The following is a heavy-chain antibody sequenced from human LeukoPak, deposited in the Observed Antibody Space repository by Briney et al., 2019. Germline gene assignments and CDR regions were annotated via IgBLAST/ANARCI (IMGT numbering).Heavy chain of an antibody. J-gene: IGHJ6*02. CDR2: ISYDGSNK. V-gene: IGHV3-30*18. CDR3: AKNSDMITFGGVIVDYYYYYGMDV. D-gene: IGHD3-16*02. CDR1: GFTFSSYA. Sequence: GGSLRLSCAASGFTFSSYAMSWVRQAPGKGLEWVAVISYDGSNKYYADSVKGRFTISRDNSKNTLYLQMNSLRAEGTAVYYCAKNSDMITFGGVIVDYYYYYGMDVWGQGTTVTVSS.